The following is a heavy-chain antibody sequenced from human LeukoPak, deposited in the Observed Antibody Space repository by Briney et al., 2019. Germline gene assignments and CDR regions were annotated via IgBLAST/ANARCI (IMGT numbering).Heavy chain of an antibody. V-gene: IGHV3-49*03. CDR2: IRCKGCGGTT. J-gene: IGHJ5*02. D-gene: IGHD3-3*01. CDR1: GFTFGDYA. CDR3: TRAESWRFLEWSAPPGWFDP. Sequence: QPGRSLRLSCTASGFTFGDYAMSWFRQAPGEGLEGVGFIRCKGCGGTTDYASSVKGRFTISRDASKSIAYQQTNSLKTEDPAVYYCTRAESWRFLEWSAPPGWFDPWGQGTLVTVSS.